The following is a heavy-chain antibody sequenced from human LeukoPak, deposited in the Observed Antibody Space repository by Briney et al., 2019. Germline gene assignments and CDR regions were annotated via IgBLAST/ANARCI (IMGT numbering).Heavy chain of an antibody. CDR2: ISGTSGKT. J-gene: IGHJ4*02. D-gene: IGHD3-9*01. CDR3: AKGLTSEYYPYFDN. Sequence: GGSLRLSCAASGFTFSSYAMSWVRQAPGSGLEWVSAISGTSGKTYFADSVKGRFTISRDNSKNTLFVQMNSLRAEDTAVYYCAKGLTSEYYPYFDNWGQGTLVTVTS. V-gene: IGHV3-23*01. CDR1: GFTFSSYA.